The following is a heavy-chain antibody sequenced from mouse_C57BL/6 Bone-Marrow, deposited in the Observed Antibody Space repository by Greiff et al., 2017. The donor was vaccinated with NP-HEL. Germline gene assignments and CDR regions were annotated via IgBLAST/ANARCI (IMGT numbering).Heavy chain of an antibody. V-gene: IGHV1-69*01. J-gene: IGHJ2*01. CDR1: GYTFTSYW. D-gene: IGHD2-14*01. CDR3: ARDRDFDY. Sequence: QVQLQQSGAELVMPGASVKLSCKASGYTFTSYWMHWVKQRPGQGLEWIGEIDPSDSYTNYNQKFKGKSTLTVDKSSSTAYMQLSSLTSEDSAVYYCARDRDFDYWGQGTTLTVSS. CDR2: IDPSDSYT.